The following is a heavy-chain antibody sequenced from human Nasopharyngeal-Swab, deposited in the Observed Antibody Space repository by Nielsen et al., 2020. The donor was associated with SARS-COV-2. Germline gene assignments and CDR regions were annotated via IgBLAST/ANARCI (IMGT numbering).Heavy chain of an antibody. J-gene: IGHJ6*02. D-gene: IGHD2-2*01. CDR1: GGSFRGYY. Sequence: TLSLTRAVYGGSFRGYYWSGIRQPPGKGLEWIGEINHSGSTNYNPSLKSRVTISVDTSKNQFSLKLSSVTAADTAVYYCARVVPAALGGMDVWGQGTTVTVSS. CDR3: ARVVPAALGGMDV. V-gene: IGHV4-34*01. CDR2: INHSGST.